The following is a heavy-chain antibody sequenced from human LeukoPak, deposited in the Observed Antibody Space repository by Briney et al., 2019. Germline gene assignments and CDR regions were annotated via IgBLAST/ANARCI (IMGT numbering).Heavy chain of an antibody. CDR2: TCYDGSKK. J-gene: IGHJ4*02. D-gene: IGHD3-22*01. CDR1: GFTSSSYR. CDR3: AKDAPPLDYYDSSGYVDY. V-gene: IGHV3-30*18. Sequence: AGYVSLYCAGSGFTSSSYRMHRLRQAQGMGLEGVAVTCYDGSKKYYADPVKGRITISTDNSTNKLDLQINSSRDADTDVYYCAKDAPPLDYYDSSGYVDYWGQGTLVTVSS.